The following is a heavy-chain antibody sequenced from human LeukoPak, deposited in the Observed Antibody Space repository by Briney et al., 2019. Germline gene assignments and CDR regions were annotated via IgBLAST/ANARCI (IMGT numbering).Heavy chain of an antibody. D-gene: IGHD4-11*01. CDR3: ATGVTTVGKYYFDY. Sequence: ASVKVSCKASGYTFTSYAISWVRQAPGQGLEWMGGIIPIFGTANYAQKFQGRVTITTDESTSTAYMELSSLRSEDTAVYYCATGVTTVGKYYFDYWGQGTLVTVSS. CDR2: IIPIFGTA. J-gene: IGHJ4*02. CDR1: GYTFTSYA. V-gene: IGHV1-69*05.